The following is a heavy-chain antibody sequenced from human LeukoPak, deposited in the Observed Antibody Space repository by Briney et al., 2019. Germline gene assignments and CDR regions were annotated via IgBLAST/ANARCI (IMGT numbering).Heavy chain of an antibody. CDR3: ARDRDVDMVATIADY. CDR2: ISSSSSYI. V-gene: IGHV3-21*01. D-gene: IGHD5-12*01. J-gene: IGHJ4*02. CDR1: GFTFSSYR. Sequence: SGGSLRLSCATSGFTFSSYRMNSVRQPPGKGLAWVASISSSSSYIYYADSVKGRFTISSDNAKNSLYLQMNSLRAEDTAVYYCARDRDVDMVATIADYWGQGTLVTVCS.